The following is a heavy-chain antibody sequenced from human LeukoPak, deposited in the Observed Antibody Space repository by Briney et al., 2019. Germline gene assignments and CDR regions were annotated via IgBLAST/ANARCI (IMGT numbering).Heavy chain of an antibody. J-gene: IGHJ4*02. D-gene: IGHD5-24*01. CDR2: IHHLGNT. CDR3: AKFKMGPFDY. Sequence: SGTLSLTCSVSGVSLIGNNWWTGVRQSPGEALEWIGEIHHLGNTNYNPSLKSRVSMSLDKSKNELSLRLISVIAADTAVYYCAKFKMGPFDYWGQGTLVTVSS. V-gene: IGHV4-4*02. CDR1: GVSLIGNNW.